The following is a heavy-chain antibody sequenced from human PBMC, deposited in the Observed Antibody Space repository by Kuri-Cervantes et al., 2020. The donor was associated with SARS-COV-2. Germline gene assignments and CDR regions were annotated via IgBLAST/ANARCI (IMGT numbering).Heavy chain of an antibody. CDR2: ISSSSSYI. CDR1: GFTFSSYS. V-gene: IGHV3-21*01. Sequence: GESLKISCAASGFTFSSYSMNWVRQAPGKGLEWVSSISSSSSYIYYADSVKGRFTISRDNAKNSLYLQMNSLRAEDTAVYYCARMPPRERRGASGYWGQGTLVTVSS. D-gene: IGHD1-1*01. J-gene: IGHJ4*02. CDR3: ARMPPRERRGASGY.